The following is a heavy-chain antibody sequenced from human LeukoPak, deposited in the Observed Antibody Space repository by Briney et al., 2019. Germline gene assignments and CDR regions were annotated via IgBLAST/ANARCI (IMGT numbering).Heavy chain of an antibody. V-gene: IGHV4-59*11. J-gene: IGHJ4*02. CDR1: RGSLSTLH. CDR3: ARGYDSSAYYPFNY. CDR2: ISDSGST. Sequence: SSTLSLTCAVSRGSLSTLHWSWIRESPGRGRGGIGYISDSGSTNYNPTLETRVTISVDTSKVQFSLMLSSVTAEDPAVYYCARGYDSSAYYPFNYWGQGTLVTVPS. D-gene: IGHD3-22*01.